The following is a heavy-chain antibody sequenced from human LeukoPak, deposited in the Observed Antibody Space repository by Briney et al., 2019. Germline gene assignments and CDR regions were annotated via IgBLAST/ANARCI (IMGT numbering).Heavy chain of an antibody. D-gene: IGHD3-3*01. CDR2: ISGSGGST. CDR3: AKVGRNFWSGPPFDY. J-gene: IGHJ4*02. CDR1: GFTFSSYA. Sequence: GGSLRLSCAASGFTFSSYAMSWVRQAPGKGLEWVSAISGSGGSTYYADSVKGRFTITRDSSQNTPYLQMSSLRAEDTAVYYCAKVGRNFWSGPPFDYWGQGTLVTVSS. V-gene: IGHV3-23*01.